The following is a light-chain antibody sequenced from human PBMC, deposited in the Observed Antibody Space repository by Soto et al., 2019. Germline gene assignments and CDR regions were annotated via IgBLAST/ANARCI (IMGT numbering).Light chain of an antibody. V-gene: IGKV3-15*01. Sequence: ELVLTQSPATLSLSPGERAKLSCRASQSVSSNLAWYQQKPGQAPRLLIYGASTRATGIPARFSGSGSGTEFTLTISSLQSEDFAVYFCQQYNNWPITFGQGTRLEIK. J-gene: IGKJ5*01. CDR3: QQYNNWPIT. CDR1: QSVSSN. CDR2: GAS.